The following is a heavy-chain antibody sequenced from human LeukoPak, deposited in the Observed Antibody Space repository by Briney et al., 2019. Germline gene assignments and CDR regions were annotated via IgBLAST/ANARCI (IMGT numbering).Heavy chain of an antibody. J-gene: IGHJ3*02. V-gene: IGHV4-34*01. CDR3: ARGLVVVTAIIGVDAFDI. D-gene: IGHD2-21*02. CDR1: VGSFSGYY. CDR2: INHSGST. Sequence: KSSETLSLTCAVYVGSFSGYYWSWIRQPPGKGLEWIGEINHSGSTNYNPSLKSRATISVDTSKNQFSLKLSSVTAADTAVYYCARGLVVVTAIIGVDAFDIWGQGTMVTVSS.